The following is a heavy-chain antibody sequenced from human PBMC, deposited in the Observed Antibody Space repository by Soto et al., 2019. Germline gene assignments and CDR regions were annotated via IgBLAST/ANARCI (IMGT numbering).Heavy chain of an antibody. CDR3: ARTRSSSWPMDV. D-gene: IGHD6-13*01. J-gene: IGHJ6*02. CDR1: GYTFTSYA. V-gene: IGHV1-3*01. CDR2: INAGNGNT. Sequence: ASVKVSCKASGYTFTSYAMHWVRQAPGQRLEWMGWINAGNGNTKYSQKFRGRVTITRDTSASTAYMELSSLRSEDTAVYYCARTRSSSWPMDVWGQGTTVTVSS.